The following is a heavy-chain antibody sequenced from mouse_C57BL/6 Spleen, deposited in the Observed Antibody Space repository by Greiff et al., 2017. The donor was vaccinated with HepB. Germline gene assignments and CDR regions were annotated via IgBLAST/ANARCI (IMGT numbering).Heavy chain of an antibody. Sequence: EVKVEESGGGLVKPGGSLKLSCAASGFTFSSYAMSWVRQTPEKRLEWVATISDGGSYTYYPDNVKGRFTISRDNAKNNLYLQMSHLKSEDTAMYYCARDRGSSPYYYAMDYWGQGTSVTVSS. D-gene: IGHD1-1*01. CDR3: ARDRGSSPYYYAMDY. CDR1: GFTFSSYA. CDR2: ISDGGSYT. V-gene: IGHV5-4*01. J-gene: IGHJ4*01.